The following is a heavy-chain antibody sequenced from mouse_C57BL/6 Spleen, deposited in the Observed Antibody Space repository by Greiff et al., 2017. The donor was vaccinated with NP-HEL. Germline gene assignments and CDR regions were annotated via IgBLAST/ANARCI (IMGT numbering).Heavy chain of an antibody. Sequence: EVKVEESGGGLVQPGGSMKLSCVASGFTFSNYWMNWVRQSPEKGLEWVAQIRLKSDNYATHYAESVKGRFTISRDDSKSSVYLQMNNLRAEDTGIYYCTQGVYSNYVAFDVWGTGTTVTVSS. V-gene: IGHV6-3*01. CDR2: IRLKSDNYAT. J-gene: IGHJ1*03. D-gene: IGHD2-5*01. CDR1: GFTFSNYW. CDR3: TQGVYSNYVAFDV.